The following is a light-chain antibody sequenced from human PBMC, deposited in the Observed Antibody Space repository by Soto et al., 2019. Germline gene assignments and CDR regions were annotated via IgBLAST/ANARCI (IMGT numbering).Light chain of an antibody. J-gene: IGLJ2*01. CDR2: DDS. CDR3: QVWDTTNPGI. CDR1: SIGSKS. V-gene: IGLV3-21*02. Sequence: SYELTQSPSVSVAPGQTVSITCGGSSIGSKSVHWYQQKPGQAPVLVVYDDSDRRSGIPERFSGSNSGNTATLTITRVEAGDEADYYCQVWDTTNPGIFGGGTQLT.